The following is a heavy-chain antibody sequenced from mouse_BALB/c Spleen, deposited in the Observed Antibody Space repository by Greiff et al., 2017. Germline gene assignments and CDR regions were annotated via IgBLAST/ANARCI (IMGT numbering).Heavy chain of an antibody. CDR1: GYTFTSYY. Sequence: QVQLQQSGADLVKPGASVMLSCKASGYTFTSYYMYWVKQRPGQGLEWIGEINPSNGGTNFNEKFKSKATLTVDKSSSTAYMQLSSLTSEDSAVYYCTRNGNYGDYWGQGSSVTV. D-gene: IGHD2-1*01. CDR3: TRNGNYGDY. CDR2: INPSNGGT. J-gene: IGHJ4*01. V-gene: IGHV1S81*02.